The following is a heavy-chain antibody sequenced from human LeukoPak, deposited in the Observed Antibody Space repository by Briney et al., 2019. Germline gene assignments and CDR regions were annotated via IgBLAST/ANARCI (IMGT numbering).Heavy chain of an antibody. CDR2: IWYDGSNK. Sequence: HPGGSLRLSCAASGFTFSRYGMHWVRQAPGKGLEWVSLIWYDGSNKYYADSVKGRFTISRDNSKNTLNLQMNSLRAEDTALYYCARDRAMVVGSSWYYDYWGQGTLVTVSS. CDR1: GFTFSRYG. D-gene: IGHD5-18*01. CDR3: ARDRAMVVGSSWYYDY. V-gene: IGHV3-33*08. J-gene: IGHJ4*02.